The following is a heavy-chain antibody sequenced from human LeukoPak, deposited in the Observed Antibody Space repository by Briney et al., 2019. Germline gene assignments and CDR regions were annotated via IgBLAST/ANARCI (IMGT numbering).Heavy chain of an antibody. D-gene: IGHD6-19*01. CDR2: TSSSSSYI. J-gene: IGHJ4*02. Sequence: GGSLRLSCAASGFTFSSYSMNWVRQAPGKGLEWVSSTSSSSSYIYYADSVKGRFTISRDNAKNSLYLQMNSLRAEDTAVYYCARDGGAVAVTLIDYWGQGTLVTVSS. V-gene: IGHV3-21*01. CDR3: ARDGGAVAVTLIDY. CDR1: GFTFSSYS.